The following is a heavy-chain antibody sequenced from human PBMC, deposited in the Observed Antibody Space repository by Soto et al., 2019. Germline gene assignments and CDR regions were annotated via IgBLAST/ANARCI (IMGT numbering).Heavy chain of an antibody. D-gene: IGHD1-7*01. CDR1: GFTFSTYG. CDR2: TSGSGRST. Sequence: EVQLVESGEGLVQPGGSLRLSCEGSGFTFSTYGMHWVRQAPGKGLEFVSSTSGSGRSTSYADSVKGRFIISRDNSKNTLYLQMGSLRIQDTAVYYCARGRGNYENWNFVLWGRGSLVTVSS. V-gene: IGHV3-64*02. J-gene: IGHJ2*01. CDR3: ARGRGNYENWNFVL.